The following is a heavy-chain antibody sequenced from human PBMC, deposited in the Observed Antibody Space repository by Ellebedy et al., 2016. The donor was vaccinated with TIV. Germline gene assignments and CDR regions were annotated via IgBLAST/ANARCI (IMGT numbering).Heavy chain of an antibody. Sequence: GGSLRLSCAASGFTFSIYGMQWVRQAPGKGLEWVAVIWYDGTKKFYAESVKGRFTISRDNSKNTLYLQMNSLKTKDTAVYFCSTSLMGNYYDYWGQGTLVTVSS. CDR2: IWYDGTKK. V-gene: IGHV3-33*01. J-gene: IGHJ4*02. D-gene: IGHD2-8*01. CDR3: STSLMGNYYDY. CDR1: GFTFSIYG.